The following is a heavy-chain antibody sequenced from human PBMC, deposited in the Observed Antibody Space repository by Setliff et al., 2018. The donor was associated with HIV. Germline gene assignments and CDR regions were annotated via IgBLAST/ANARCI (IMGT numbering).Heavy chain of an antibody. CDR2: SIPIYGTP. CDR1: GGTFSSYA. CDR3: ARNDASGSYYRLDY. V-gene: IGHV1-69*05. Sequence: ASVKVSCKASGGTFSSYAISWVRQAPGQGLEWMGGSIPIYGTPNYAQKFQGRITISTDASTSTAYMELNSLRSEDTAVYYCARNDASGSYYRLDYWGQGTLVTVSS. D-gene: IGHD3-10*01. J-gene: IGHJ4*02.